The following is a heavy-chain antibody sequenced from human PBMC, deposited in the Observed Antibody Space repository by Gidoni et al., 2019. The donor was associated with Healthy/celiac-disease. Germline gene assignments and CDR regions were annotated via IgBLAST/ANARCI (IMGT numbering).Heavy chain of an antibody. CDR2: ISSSGSTI. CDR3: ARSSHYDILTGYYTPGAFDI. J-gene: IGHJ3*02. V-gene: IGHV3-48*03. Sequence: EVQLVESGGGLVQPGGSLRLSCAASGFTFSSYEMNWVRQAPGKGLEWVSYISSSGSTIYYADSVKGRFTISRDNAKNSMYLQMNSLRAEDTAVYYCARSSHYDILTGYYTPGAFDIWGQGTMVTVSS. D-gene: IGHD3-9*01. CDR1: GFTFSSYE.